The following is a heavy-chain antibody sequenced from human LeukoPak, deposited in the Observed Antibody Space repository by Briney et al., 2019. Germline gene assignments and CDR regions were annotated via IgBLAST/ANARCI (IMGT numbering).Heavy chain of an antibody. Sequence: LRLSCAASGFTFSNYYMSWIRQHPGKGLEWIGYIYYSGSTYYNPSLKSRVTISVDTSKNQFSLKLSSVTAADTAVYYCARELAEAFDIWGQGTMITVSS. CDR2: IYYSGST. CDR3: ARELAEAFDI. J-gene: IGHJ3*02. V-gene: IGHV4-31*02. CDR1: GFTFSNYY.